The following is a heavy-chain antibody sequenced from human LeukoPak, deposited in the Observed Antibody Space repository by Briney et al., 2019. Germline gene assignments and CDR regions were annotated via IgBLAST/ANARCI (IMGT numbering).Heavy chain of an antibody. J-gene: IGHJ4*02. CDR1: GFTFTKYW. CDR2: IKQDGSQK. Sequence: PGGSLRLSCAASGFTFTKYWMSWVRQTPGKGLEWVAIIKQDGSQKYYVDSVRGGVTISRDTATKSLSLQMNSLRAEDTAVYYCMRDFMSGEQGYWGQGTLVSVSS. V-gene: IGHV3-7*05. CDR3: MRDFMSGEQGY. D-gene: IGHD3-10*02.